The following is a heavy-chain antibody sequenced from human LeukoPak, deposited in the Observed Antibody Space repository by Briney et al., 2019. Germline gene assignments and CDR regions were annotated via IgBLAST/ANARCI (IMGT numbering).Heavy chain of an antibody. D-gene: IGHD6-13*01. CDR3: ARQIIRGQYLVHFDY. J-gene: IGHJ4*02. CDR1: DGSISSYY. V-gene: IGHV4-59*08. Sequence: KPSETLSLTCTVSDGSISSYYWSWIRQPPGKGLEWIGYIYYSGNTNYNPSLKSRVTISVDTSKSQFSLSLNSVTAADTAVYYCARQIIRGQYLVHFDYWGQGTLVTVSS. CDR2: IYYSGNT.